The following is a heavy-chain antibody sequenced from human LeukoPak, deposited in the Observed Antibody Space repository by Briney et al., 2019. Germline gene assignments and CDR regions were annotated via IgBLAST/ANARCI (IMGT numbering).Heavy chain of an antibody. Sequence: GSLRLSCAASGFTLTTYAMSWVRQAPGKGLEWVSTISATGGSTYYADSVKGRFTISRDNSKNTLYLQMNSLRAEDTAVYYCAKRGDHFYMDVWGKGTTVTVSS. V-gene: IGHV3-23*01. CDR1: GFTLTTYA. CDR3: AKRGDHFYMDV. CDR2: ISATGGST. D-gene: IGHD2-21*02. J-gene: IGHJ6*03.